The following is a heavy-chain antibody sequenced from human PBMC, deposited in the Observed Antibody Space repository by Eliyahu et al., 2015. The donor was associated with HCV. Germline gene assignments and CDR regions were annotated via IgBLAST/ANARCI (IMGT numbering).Heavy chain of an antibody. D-gene: IGHD1-26*01. CDR1: GFPFSGYS. CDR3: GRDLPGIVS. Sequence: EVQLVXSGGGLVKPGGSLXLSCVASGFPFSGYSMSWVRQAPAKGLEWVALISSSSSDIDYADSVKGRFTISRDNAKNSLYLQMNSLRVEDTAVYYCGRDLPGIVSWGQGTLVTVSS. CDR2: ISSSSSDI. V-gene: IGHV3-21*01. J-gene: IGHJ4*02.